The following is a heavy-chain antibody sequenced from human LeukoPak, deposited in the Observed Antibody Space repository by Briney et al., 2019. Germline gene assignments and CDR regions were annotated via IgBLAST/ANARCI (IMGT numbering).Heavy chain of an antibody. CDR3: ARGSITMVRGVIRGWFDP. V-gene: IGHV4-34*01. J-gene: IGHJ5*02. D-gene: IGHD3-10*01. CDR2: INHSGST. CDR1: GGSFSGYY. Sequence: SETLSLTCAVYGGSFSGYYWSWIRQPPGKGLEWMGEINHSGSTNYNPSLKSRVTISVDTSKNQFSLKLSSVTAADTAVYYCARGSITMVRGVIRGWFDPWGQGTLVTVSS.